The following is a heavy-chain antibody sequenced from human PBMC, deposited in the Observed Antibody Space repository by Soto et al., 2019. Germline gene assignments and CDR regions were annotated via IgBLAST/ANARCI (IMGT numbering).Heavy chain of an antibody. CDR3: AGGPMVREPRNAFDI. D-gene: IGHD3-10*01. CDR2: IYYSGST. Sequence: QVQLQESGPGLVKPSQTLSLTCTVSGGSISSGDYYWSRIRQHPGKGLEWIGYIYYSGSTYSNPSLTSPVTKSVDPSKIQFALELSSVTAADTAVYYCAGGPMVREPRNAFDIWGQGTTVTVSS. V-gene: IGHV4-31*01. CDR1: GGSISSGDYY. J-gene: IGHJ3*02.